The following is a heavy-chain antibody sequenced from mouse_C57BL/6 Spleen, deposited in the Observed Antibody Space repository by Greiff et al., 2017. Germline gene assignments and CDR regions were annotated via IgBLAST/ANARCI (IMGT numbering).Heavy chain of an antibody. CDR3: ARDITTVAYYLDY. Sequence: QVQLQQPGAELVRPGTSVKLSCKASGYTFTSYWMPWVKQRPGQGLEWIGVIDPSDGYTNYNQKFKGKATLTVDTSSSTAYMQLSSLTSEDAAVXYGARDITTVAYYLDYWGQGTTVTVSS. V-gene: IGHV1-59*01. J-gene: IGHJ2*01. CDR2: IDPSDGYT. D-gene: IGHD1-1*01. CDR1: GYTFTSYW.